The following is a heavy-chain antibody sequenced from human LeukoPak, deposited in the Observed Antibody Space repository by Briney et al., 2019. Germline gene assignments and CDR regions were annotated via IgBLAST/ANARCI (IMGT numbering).Heavy chain of an antibody. D-gene: IGHD5-12*01. J-gene: IGHJ4*02. CDR3: ARQRGYEFDY. CDR1: GGSFSGYY. Sequence: SETLSLTCAVYGGSFSGYYWRWMRQPPGKGLEWIGEINHSGSTNYNPSLKSRVTISVDTSKNQFSLKLSSVTAADTAVYYCARQRGYEFDYWGQGTLVTVSS. CDR2: INHSGST. V-gene: IGHV4-34*01.